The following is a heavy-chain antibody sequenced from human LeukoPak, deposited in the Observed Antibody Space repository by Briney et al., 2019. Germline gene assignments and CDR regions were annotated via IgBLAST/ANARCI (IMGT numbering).Heavy chain of an antibody. D-gene: IGHD4-17*01. V-gene: IGHV4-59*08. J-gene: IGHJ4*02. CDR1: GASISSYY. Sequence: SETLSLTCTVSGASISSYYWSWIRQPPGKGLEWIGYIYYSGSTNYNPSLKSRVTISVDTSKNQFSLKLSSVTAADTAVYYCARYGDFDRTFDYWGQGTLVTVSS. CDR2: IYYSGST. CDR3: ARYGDFDRTFDY.